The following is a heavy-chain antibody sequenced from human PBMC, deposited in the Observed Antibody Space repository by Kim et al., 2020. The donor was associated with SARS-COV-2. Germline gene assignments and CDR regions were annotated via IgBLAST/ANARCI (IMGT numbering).Heavy chain of an antibody. V-gene: IGHV3-30*07. D-gene: IGHD6-13*01. J-gene: IGHJ5*02. Sequence: SVKGRFTISRNHSKNTVYLQMTSLRAEDTAVYYCARGYSSSWYEANWFDPWGQGTLVTVSS. CDR3: ARGYSSSWYEANWFDP.